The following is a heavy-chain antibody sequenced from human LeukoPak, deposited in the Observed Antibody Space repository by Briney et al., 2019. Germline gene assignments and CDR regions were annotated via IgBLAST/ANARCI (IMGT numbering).Heavy chain of an antibody. D-gene: IGHD6-19*01. V-gene: IGHV4-38-2*02. J-gene: IGHJ4*02. Sequence: KPSETLSLTCTVSGYSISSGYYWGWIRQPPGKGLEWIGSIYHSGSTYYNPSLKSRVTISVDTSKNQFSLKLSSVTAADTAVYYCASQVKYSSGWYGSEDYWGQGTLVTVSS. CDR3: ASQVKYSSGWYGSEDY. CDR1: GYSISSGYY. CDR2: IYHSGST.